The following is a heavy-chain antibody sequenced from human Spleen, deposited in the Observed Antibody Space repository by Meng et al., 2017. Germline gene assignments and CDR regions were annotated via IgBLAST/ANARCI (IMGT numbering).Heavy chain of an antibody. CDR1: GFTVSSNE. CDR2: ISGDST. CDR3: ARTYYYGSGSYFYGMDV. V-gene: IGHV3-38-3*01. D-gene: IGHD3-10*01. Sequence: GGSLRLSCAASGFTVSSNEMSWVRQAPGKGLEWVSSISGDSTYYADSGKGRFTISRDNSKNTLHLQMNSLRAEDTAVYYCARTYYYGSGSYFYGMDVWGQGTTVTGAS. J-gene: IGHJ6*02.